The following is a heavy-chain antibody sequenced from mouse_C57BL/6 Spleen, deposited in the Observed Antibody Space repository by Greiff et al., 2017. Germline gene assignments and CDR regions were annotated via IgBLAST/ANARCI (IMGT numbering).Heavy chain of an antibody. D-gene: IGHD1-1*01. CDR3: ARELLYAMDY. Sequence: EVQLVESGGGLVKPGGSLKLSCAASGFTFSSYAMSWVRQTPEKRLEWVATISDGGNYTYYPDNVKGRFTISRDNAKNNLYLQMSQLKSEDTAMYYCARELLYAMDYWGQGTSVTVSS. J-gene: IGHJ4*01. CDR2: ISDGGNYT. V-gene: IGHV5-4*01. CDR1: GFTFSSYA.